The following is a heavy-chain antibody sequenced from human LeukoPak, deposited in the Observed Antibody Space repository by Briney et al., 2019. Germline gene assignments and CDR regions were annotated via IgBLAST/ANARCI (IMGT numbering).Heavy chain of an antibody. CDR3: ARDSGNNMCIF. CDR2: INPNTGAT. Sequence: ASVKVSCKASGYIFTDYFLHWVRQAPGQGLEVMGRINPNTGATTFARKFQGRVTMTRDTSINTAYMELSRLTSDDTAVYFCARDSGNNMCIFWGQGTLVAVSA. J-gene: IGHJ1*01. CDR1: GYIFTDYF. V-gene: IGHV1-2*06. D-gene: IGHD2-8*01.